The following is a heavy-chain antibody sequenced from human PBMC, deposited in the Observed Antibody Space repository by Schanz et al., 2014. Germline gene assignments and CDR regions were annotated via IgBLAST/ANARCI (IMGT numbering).Heavy chain of an antibody. J-gene: IGHJ4*02. Sequence: QVQLVQSGGGVVQPGGSLRLSCAASGFTFTSYSMHWVRQAPGRGLEWVSTISGGGGGYRPYADSVKGRFTISRDNSKNTLYLQMNSLRAEDTAVYYCARVRTIYGSGAMGYWGQGTLVTVSS. CDR2: ISGGGGGYR. D-gene: IGHD3-10*01. V-gene: IGHV3-NL1*01. CDR3: ARVRTIYGSGAMGY. CDR1: GFTFTSYS.